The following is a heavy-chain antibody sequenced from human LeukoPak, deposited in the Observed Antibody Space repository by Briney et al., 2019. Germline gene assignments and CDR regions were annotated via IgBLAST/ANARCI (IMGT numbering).Heavy chain of an antibody. CDR2: ISAYNGNT. V-gene: IGHV1-18*01. D-gene: IGHD6-13*01. J-gene: IGHJ6*03. Sequence: ASVKVSCKASGYTFTSYGISWVRQAPGQGLEWMGWISAYNGNTNYAQKLQGRVTMTTDTSTSTAYMELRSLRSDDTAVYYCARDGYSSPFWDYYYMDVWGKGTTVTVSS. CDR1: GYTFTSYG. CDR3: ARDGYSSPFWDYYYMDV.